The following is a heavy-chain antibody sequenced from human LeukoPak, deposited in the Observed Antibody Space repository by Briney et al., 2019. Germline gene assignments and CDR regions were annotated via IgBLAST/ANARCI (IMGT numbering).Heavy chain of an antibody. D-gene: IGHD3-3*01. CDR2: ISAYNGNT. J-gene: IGHJ4*02. V-gene: IGHV1-18*01. CDR3: ARGRAYYDFWRDFDN. Sequence: ASVKLSCKASGYTFTSYGISWVRQAPGQGLEWMGWISAYNGNTNYAQKLQGRVTMTTDTSTSTAYMELRSLRSDDTAVYYCARGRAYYDFWRDFDNWGQGTLVTVSS. CDR1: GYTFTSYG.